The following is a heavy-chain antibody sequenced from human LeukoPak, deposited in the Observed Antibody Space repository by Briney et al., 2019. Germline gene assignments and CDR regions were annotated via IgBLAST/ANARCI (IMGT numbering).Heavy chain of an antibody. D-gene: IGHD3-22*01. V-gene: IGHV1-18*01. CDR1: GYTFTSYG. J-gene: IGHJ4*02. CDR3: ARDQDGYYYDSSPIDY. CDR2: ISAYSGDT. Sequence: ASVKVSCKASGYTFTSYGISWVRQAPGQGLEWMGWISAYSGDTNYAQKFQGRATMTTDTSTSTAYMELRSLSSDDTAVYYCARDQDGYYYDSSPIDYWGQGTLVTVSS.